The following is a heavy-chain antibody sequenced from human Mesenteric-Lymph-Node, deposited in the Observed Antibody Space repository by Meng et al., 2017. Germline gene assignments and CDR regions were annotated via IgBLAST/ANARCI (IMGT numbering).Heavy chain of an antibody. CDR3: ARAPSGYDSSGYYYYFDY. J-gene: IGHJ4*02. Sequence: QVHVPGAVPGLVKPSQTLSLPCTFSVGSSSSGGYYWSWIRQHPGKGLEWIGYIYYSGSTYYNPSLKSLVTISVDTSKNQFSLKLSSVTAADTAVYYCARAPSGYDSSGYYYYFDYWGQGTLVTVSS. CDR2: IYYSGST. CDR1: VGSSSSGGYY. D-gene: IGHD3-22*01. V-gene: IGHV4-31*01.